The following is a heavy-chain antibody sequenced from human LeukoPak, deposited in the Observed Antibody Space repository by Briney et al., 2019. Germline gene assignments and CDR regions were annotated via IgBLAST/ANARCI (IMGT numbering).Heavy chain of an antibody. D-gene: IGHD3-10*01. V-gene: IGHV1-8*01. CDR3: ARYYYGSGSFYYYYYGMDV. CDR1: GYTFTTYD. Sequence: ASVKVSCKASGYTFTTYDINWVRQATGQGLEWMGWMNPNSGNTGYTQKFQGRVTMTRNTSISTAYMELSSLRSEDTAVYYCARYYYGSGSFYYYYYGMDVWGQGTTVTVSS. J-gene: IGHJ6*02. CDR2: MNPNSGNT.